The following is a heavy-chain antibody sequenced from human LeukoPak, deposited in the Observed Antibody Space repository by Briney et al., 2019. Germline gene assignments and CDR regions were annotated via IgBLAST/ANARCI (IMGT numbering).Heavy chain of an antibody. Sequence: SVKVSCKASGGTFSSYAISWVRQAPGQGLEWMGRIIPILGIANYAQKFQGRVTITADKSTSTAYMELSSLRSEDTAVYYCARTTFGGVIVFDYWGQGTLVTVSS. CDR1: GGTFSSYA. J-gene: IGHJ4*02. D-gene: IGHD3-16*02. CDR2: IIPILGIA. CDR3: ARTTFGGVIVFDY. V-gene: IGHV1-69*04.